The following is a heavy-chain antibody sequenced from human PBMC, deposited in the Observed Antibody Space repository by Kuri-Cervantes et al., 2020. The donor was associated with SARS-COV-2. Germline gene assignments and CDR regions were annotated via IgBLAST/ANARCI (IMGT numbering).Heavy chain of an antibody. CDR3: ASVYGGYDGAFDI. D-gene: IGHD5-12*01. J-gene: IGHJ3*02. CDR1: GFTFSSYA. V-gene: IGHV3-23*01. CDR2: ISGSGGST. Sequence: GGSLRLSCAASGFTFSSYAMSWVRQAPGKGLEWVSAISGSGGSTYYADSVKGRFTISRHNSKNTLYLQMNSLRAEDTAVYYCASVYGGYDGAFDIWGQGTMVTVSS.